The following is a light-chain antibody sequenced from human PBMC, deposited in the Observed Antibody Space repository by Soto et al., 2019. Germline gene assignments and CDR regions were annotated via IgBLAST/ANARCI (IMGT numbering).Light chain of an antibody. V-gene: IGLV3-21*02. CDR1: NIGSKT. J-gene: IGLJ2*01. CDR3: QVWDTTRVV. Sequence: SYVVNQPPSVALTPGQTANIDCGGNNIGSKTVHWYQQKPGQAPVLVVFDDSDRPSGIPDRFSGSNSGNTATLTISRVEAGDEAEYYCQVWDTTRVVFCGGTKLTVL. CDR2: DDS.